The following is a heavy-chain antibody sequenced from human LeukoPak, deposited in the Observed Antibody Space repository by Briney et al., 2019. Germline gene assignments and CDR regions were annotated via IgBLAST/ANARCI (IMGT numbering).Heavy chain of an antibody. CDR1: GYTFTGYY. J-gene: IGHJ4*02. CDR3: AKSVPPYYYDSSGYNGYYFDY. V-gene: IGHV1-2*04. Sequence: GASVKVSCKASGYTFTGYYMHWVRQAPGQGLEWMGWINPNSGGTNYAQKFQGWVTMTRDTSISTAYMELSSLRAEDTAVYYCAKSVPPYYYDSSGYNGYYFDYWGQGTLVTVSS. CDR2: INPNSGGT. D-gene: IGHD3-22*01.